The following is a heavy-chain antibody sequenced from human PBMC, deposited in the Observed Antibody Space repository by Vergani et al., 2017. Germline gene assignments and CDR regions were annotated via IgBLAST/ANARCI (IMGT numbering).Heavy chain of an antibody. V-gene: IGHV1-69*01. CDR1: GGTFSSYA. J-gene: IGHJ6*03. D-gene: IGHD2-2*02. CDR2: IIPIFGTA. Sequence: QVQLVQSGAEVKKPGSSVKVSCKASGGTFSSYAISWVRQAPGQGLEWMGGIIPIFGTANYAQKFKGRVTLTADESTSTAYMELSSLRSEATAVYYGASSXSSTSCYTRQVDYYMDVWGKGTTVTVSS. CDR3: ASSXSSTSCYTRQVDYYMDV.